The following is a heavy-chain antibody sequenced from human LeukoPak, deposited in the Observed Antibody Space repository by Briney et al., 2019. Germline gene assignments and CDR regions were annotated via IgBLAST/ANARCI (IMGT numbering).Heavy chain of an antibody. V-gene: IGHV4-4*02. Sequence: SETLSLTCAVSGGTISSSNWWSWVRQPPGKGLEWIGEIYHSGSTNYNPSLKSRVTISVDKSKNQFSLKLSSVTAADTAVYYCARDLLEIAADSYFDYWGQGTLVTVSS. J-gene: IGHJ4*02. CDR1: GGTISSSNW. CDR2: IYHSGST. D-gene: IGHD6-13*01. CDR3: ARDLLEIAADSYFDY.